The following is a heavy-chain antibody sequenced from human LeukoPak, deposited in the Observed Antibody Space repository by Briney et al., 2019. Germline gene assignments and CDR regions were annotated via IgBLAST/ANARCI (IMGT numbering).Heavy chain of an antibody. V-gene: IGHV4-39*07. Sequence: SETLSLTCTVFGGSISSSSYYWGWIRQPPGKGLEWIGSIYYSGSTYYNPSLKSRVTISVDTSKNQFSLKLISVTAADTAVYYCARVKGVVTAILDYWGQGTLVTVSS. J-gene: IGHJ4*02. CDR1: GGSISSSSYY. D-gene: IGHD2-21*02. CDR3: ARVKGVVTAILDY. CDR2: IYYSGST.